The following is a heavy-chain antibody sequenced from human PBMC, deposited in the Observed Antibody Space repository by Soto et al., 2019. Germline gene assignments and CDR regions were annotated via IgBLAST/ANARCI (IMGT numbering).Heavy chain of an antibody. Sequence: SETLSLTCTLSGGSMSSFYWSWIRQPPGKGLEWIGYIYYSGNTNYNPSLKSRVTISVDTSKNQFSLRLSSVTAADSAVYYCERGGDITRWNYWGQGTLVTVSS. J-gene: IGHJ4*02. CDR1: GGSMSSFY. D-gene: IGHD2-15*01. V-gene: IGHV4-59*01. CDR3: ERGGDITRWNY. CDR2: IYYSGNT.